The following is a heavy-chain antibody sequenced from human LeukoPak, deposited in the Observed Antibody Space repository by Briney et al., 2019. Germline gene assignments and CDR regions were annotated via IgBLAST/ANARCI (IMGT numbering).Heavy chain of an antibody. CDR2: IIPIFGTA. CDR1: GGSFSNYA. Sequence: SVKVSCKASGGSFSNYAISWVRQAPGQGLEWMGGIIPIFGTANYAQKFQGRVTITADESTSIAYMEVSSLRSEDTAVYYCARAPESYWFDPWGQGTLVTVSP. J-gene: IGHJ5*02. CDR3: ARAPESYWFDP. V-gene: IGHV1-69*13.